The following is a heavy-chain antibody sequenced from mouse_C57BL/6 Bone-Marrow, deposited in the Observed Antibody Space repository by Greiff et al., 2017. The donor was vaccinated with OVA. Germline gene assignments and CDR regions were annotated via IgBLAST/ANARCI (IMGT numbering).Heavy chain of an antibody. CDR1: GFSLSTFGMG. Sequence: ESGPGILQPSQTLSLTCSFSGFSLSTFGMGVGWIRQPSGKGLEWLAHIWWDDDTYYTPALKSRLTLSTDTSKNQVFLKIANVDTADTATYYCARKDYYGSSYFDYWGQGTTLTVSS. J-gene: IGHJ2*01. V-gene: IGHV8-8*01. CDR3: ARKDYYGSSYFDY. D-gene: IGHD1-1*01. CDR2: IWWDDDT.